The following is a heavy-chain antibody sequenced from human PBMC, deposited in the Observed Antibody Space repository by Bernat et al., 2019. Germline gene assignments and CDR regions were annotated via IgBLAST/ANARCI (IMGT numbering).Heavy chain of an antibody. Sequence: QVQLQESGPGLVKPSETLSLTCTVSGGSISSSSYYWGWIRQPPGKGLEWIGSIYYSGSTYYNPSLKSRVTISVDTSKNQFSLKLSSVTAADTAVYYCASSIVATISDWGQGTLVTVSS. D-gene: IGHD5-12*01. CDR1: GGSISSSSYY. CDR3: ASSIVATISD. V-gene: IGHV4-39*01. CDR2: IYYSGST. J-gene: IGHJ4*02.